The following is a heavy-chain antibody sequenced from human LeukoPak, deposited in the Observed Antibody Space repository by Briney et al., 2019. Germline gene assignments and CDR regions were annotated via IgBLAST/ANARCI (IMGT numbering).Heavy chain of an antibody. D-gene: IGHD3-9*01. CDR1: GFTFSDYY. J-gene: IGHJ6*03. CDR2: ISSSGSTI. CDR3: ARAQVAYYDILTGYYFDYYYYYMDV. Sequence: GSLRLSCAASGFTFSDYYMSWIRQAPGKGLEWVSYISSSGSTIYYADSVKGRFTISRDNAKNSLYLQMNSLRAEDTAVYYCARAQVAYYDILTGYYFDYYYYYMDVWGKGTTVTISS. V-gene: IGHV3-11*01.